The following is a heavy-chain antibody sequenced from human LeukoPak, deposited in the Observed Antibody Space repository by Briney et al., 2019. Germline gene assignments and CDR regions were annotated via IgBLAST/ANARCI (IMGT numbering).Heavy chain of an antibody. CDR3: ARGGGSGFTYYYYYMDV. Sequence: SETLSLTCTVSGYSISSGYYWGWIRQSPGKGLEWIGSIYNSGSTYYNPSLKSRVTISIDTSKNQFSLKLSSVTAADTAVYYCARGGGSGFTYYYYYMDVWGKGTTVTISS. CDR1: GYSISSGYY. J-gene: IGHJ6*03. V-gene: IGHV4-38-2*02. CDR2: IYNSGST. D-gene: IGHD1-26*01.